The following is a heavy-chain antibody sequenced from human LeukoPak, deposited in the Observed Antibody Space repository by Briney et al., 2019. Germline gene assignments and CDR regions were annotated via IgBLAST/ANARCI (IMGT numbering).Heavy chain of an antibody. CDR1: GDSISSSRSY. Sequence: KTSETLSLTCTVSGDSISSSRSYWCWIRQSPGKGLEWIGSMYYSGITYYNPSLRSRVTMSVDTSNNQFSLKLTSVTAADTAVYYCARGVYSSGSQDPSEYYYYYYGMDVWGQGTTVTVSS. CDR3: ARGVYSSGSQDPSEYYYYYYGMDV. V-gene: IGHV4-39*01. D-gene: IGHD6-19*01. CDR2: MYYSGIT. J-gene: IGHJ6*02.